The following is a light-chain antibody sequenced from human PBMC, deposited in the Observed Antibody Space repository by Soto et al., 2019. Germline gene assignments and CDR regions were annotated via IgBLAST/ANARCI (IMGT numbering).Light chain of an antibody. CDR2: GAS. Sequence: EIVLTQSPGTLSLSPGERATLSCRASQSVSSSYLAWYQQKPGQARRLLIYGASSSATGIPDRFSGSGSGTDFTLTISRLEPEYFVVYYCQQYGSSPYTFGQGTKLEIK. CDR1: QSVSSSY. V-gene: IGKV3-20*01. J-gene: IGKJ2*01. CDR3: QQYGSSPYT.